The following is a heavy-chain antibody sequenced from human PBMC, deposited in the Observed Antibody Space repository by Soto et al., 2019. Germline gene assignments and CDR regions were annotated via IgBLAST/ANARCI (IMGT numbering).Heavy chain of an antibody. CDR1: GFTFSSYG. Sequence: PGGSLRLSCAASGFTFSSYGMHWVRQAPGKGLEWVAVIWYDGSNKYYADSVKGRFTISRDNSKNTLYLQMNSLRAEDTAVYYCARDAGFGELLIPGSYWGQGTLVTVSS. CDR2: IWYDGSNK. J-gene: IGHJ4*02. V-gene: IGHV3-33*01. CDR3: ARDAGFGELLIPGSY. D-gene: IGHD3-10*01.